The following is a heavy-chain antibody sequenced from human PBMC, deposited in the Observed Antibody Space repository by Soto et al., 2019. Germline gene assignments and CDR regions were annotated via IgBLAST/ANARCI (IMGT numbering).Heavy chain of an antibody. CDR3: ASLFTTRRAYYGMDV. D-gene: IGHD2-2*01. V-gene: IGHV4-61*01. CDR2: IYYSGST. CDR1: GGSVSSGSYY. J-gene: IGHJ6*02. Sequence: SETLSLTCTVSGGSVSSGSYYWSWIRQPPGKGLEWIGYIYYSGSTNYNPSLKSRVTISVDTSKNQFSLKLSSVTAADTAVYYCASLFTTRRAYYGMDVWGQGTTVTVSS.